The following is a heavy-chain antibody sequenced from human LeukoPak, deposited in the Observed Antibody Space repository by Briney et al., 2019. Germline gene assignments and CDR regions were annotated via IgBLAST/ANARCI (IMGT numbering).Heavy chain of an antibody. D-gene: IGHD6-19*01. CDR1: GCTFSSNA. J-gene: IGHJ3*02. Sequence: ASLKVSCKASGCTFSSNAISWVRQAPGQGLEWMGGIVPIFGTANYAQKFQDRVTMTTDTSISTADMELSRLRSDDTAVYYCARAVAATNDAFDIWGQGTMVTVSS. CDR2: IVPIFGTA. CDR3: ARAVAATNDAFDI. V-gene: IGHV1-69*05.